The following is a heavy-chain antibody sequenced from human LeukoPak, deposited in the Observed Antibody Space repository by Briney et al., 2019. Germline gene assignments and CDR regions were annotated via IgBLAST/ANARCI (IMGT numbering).Heavy chain of an antibody. Sequence: SVKVSCKASGGTFSTYAISWVRQAPGQGLEWMGGIIPMFGTANYAQKFQGRVTITADESTSTAYMEMSSLRSEDTAVYYCARYCGGGNCYTGVDQWGQGTLVTVSS. V-gene: IGHV1-69*13. D-gene: IGHD2-15*01. J-gene: IGHJ4*02. CDR2: IIPMFGTA. CDR1: GGTFSTYA. CDR3: ARYCGGGNCYTGVDQ.